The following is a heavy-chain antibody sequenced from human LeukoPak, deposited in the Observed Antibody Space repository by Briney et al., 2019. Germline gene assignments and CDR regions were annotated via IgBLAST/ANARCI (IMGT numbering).Heavy chain of an antibody. V-gene: IGHV3-7*01. CDR1: GFTFINYW. Sequence: TGGSLRLSCAASGFTFINYWMRWVRQAPGKGLEWVASIKQDGSEKNYVDSAKGRFTISIDNAKNSLYLQMNSLRAEDTAVYFCVGGTVTRAFDPWGQGTLVTVSS. D-gene: IGHD4-11*01. CDR2: IKQDGSEK. CDR3: VGGTVTRAFDP. J-gene: IGHJ5*02.